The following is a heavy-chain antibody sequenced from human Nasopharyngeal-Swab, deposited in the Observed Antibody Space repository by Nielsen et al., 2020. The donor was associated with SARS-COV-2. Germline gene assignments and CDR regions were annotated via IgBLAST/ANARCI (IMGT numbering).Heavy chain of an antibody. J-gene: IGHJ6*02. CDR3: AKDTVAGQGGYYYYGMDV. D-gene: IGHD4-11*01. Sequence: SLKISCAASGFTFSSYNMNWVRQAPGKGLEWVSGISWNSGSIGYADSVKGRFTISRDNAKNSLYLQMNSLRAEDTALYYCAKDTVAGQGGYYYYGMDVWGQGTTVTVSS. V-gene: IGHV3-9*01. CDR2: ISWNSGSI. CDR1: GFTFSSYN.